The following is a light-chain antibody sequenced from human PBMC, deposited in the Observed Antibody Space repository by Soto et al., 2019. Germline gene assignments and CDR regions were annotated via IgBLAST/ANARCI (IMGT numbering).Light chain of an antibody. CDR3: QQSYSTPPIS. CDR1: QTIDTS. V-gene: IGKV3-15*01. Sequence: ILMTQYTATLSLSPGERATLSCRVSQTIDTSLGWYQRKPGQAPRLLIYDASTRATGVPARFSGSGSGTDFTLTISSLQPEDFATYYCQQSYSTPPISFGEGTRLEIK. CDR2: DAS. J-gene: IGKJ5*01.